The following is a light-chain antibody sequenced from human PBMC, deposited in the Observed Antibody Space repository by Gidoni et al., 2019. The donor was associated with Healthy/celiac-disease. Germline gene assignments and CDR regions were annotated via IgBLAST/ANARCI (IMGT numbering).Light chain of an antibody. J-gene: IGKJ1*01. CDR2: DAS. Sequence: DIQMPQSPSTLSASVGDRVTITCRARQSISSWLAWYQQKPGKAPKLLIYDASSLESGVPSRFSGSGAGTEFTLTSSSLQPDDVATYYCQQYNSYWTFGQGTKVEIK. CDR3: QQYNSYWT. CDR1: QSISSW. V-gene: IGKV1-5*01.